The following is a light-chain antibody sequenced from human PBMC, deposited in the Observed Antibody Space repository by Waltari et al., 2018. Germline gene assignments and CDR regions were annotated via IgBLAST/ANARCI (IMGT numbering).Light chain of an antibody. V-gene: IGLV1-47*01. Sequence: QSVLAQPPSASGTPGQRVTFSCSGSSSNIGTHYVYWYQRLPGSAPKLLVYRNYQRPSGVPGRFSGSKSGTSASLAVSGLRSEDEADYYCATWDDILSAWVFGGGTQLTVL. CDR3: ATWDDILSAWV. CDR1: SSNIGTHY. CDR2: RNY. J-gene: IGLJ3*02.